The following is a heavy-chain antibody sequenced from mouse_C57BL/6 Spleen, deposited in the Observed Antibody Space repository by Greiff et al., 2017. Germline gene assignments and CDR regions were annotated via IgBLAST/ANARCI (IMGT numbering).Heavy chain of an antibody. Sequence: EVQVVESGGDLVKPGGSLTLSCAASGFTFSSYGMSWVRQTPDKRLEWVATISSGGSYTYYPDSVKGRFTIARDNAKNTLYLQMSSLKSEDTAMYYCARRRYYEYWGQGTTLTVSS. CDR1: GFTFSSYG. V-gene: IGHV5-6*01. CDR2: ISSGGSYT. CDR3: ARRRYYEY. J-gene: IGHJ2*01.